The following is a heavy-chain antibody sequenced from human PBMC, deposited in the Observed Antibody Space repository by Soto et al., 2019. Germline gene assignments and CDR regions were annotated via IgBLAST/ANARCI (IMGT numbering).Heavy chain of an antibody. CDR1: GGSISSYY. Sequence: PSETLSLTCTVSGGSISSYYWSWMRQPPGKGLEWIGYIYYGGSANYNPSLKSRVTISVDTSKNQFSLNLTSVTAADTAVYYCARGMTTVTTLDYWGQGTLVTVSS. D-gene: IGHD4-4*01. CDR3: ARGMTTVTTLDY. J-gene: IGHJ4*02. CDR2: IYYGGSA. V-gene: IGHV4-59*01.